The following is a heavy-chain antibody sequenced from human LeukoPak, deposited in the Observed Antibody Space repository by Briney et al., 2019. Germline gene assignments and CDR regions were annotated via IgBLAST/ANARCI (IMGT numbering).Heavy chain of an antibody. CDR2: IYYSGST. CDR3: ARDRSSFDAFDI. J-gene: IGHJ3*02. V-gene: IGHV4-59*01. CDR1: GGSISSYY. Sequence: PSETLSLTCTVSGGSISSYYWSWIRQPPGKGLEWIGYIYYSGSTNYNPSLKSRVTISVDTSKNQFSLKLSSVTAADTAVYYCARDRSSFDAFDIWGQGTMVTVSS. D-gene: IGHD3-3*01.